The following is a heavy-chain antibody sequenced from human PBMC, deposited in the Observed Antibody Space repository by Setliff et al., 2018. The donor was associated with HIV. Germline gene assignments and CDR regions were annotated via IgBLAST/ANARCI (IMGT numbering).Heavy chain of an antibody. CDR2: ISAYNGNT. D-gene: IGHD3-22*01. V-gene: IGHV1-18*04. J-gene: IGHJ4*02. CDR1: GYTFTGYY. Sequence: GASVKVSCKASGYTFTGYYMHWVRQAPGQGLEWMGWISAYNGNTNYAQKLQGRVPMTTDASTSTAYMELRSLRSDDTAGYYCARVPARDYYDSSCYYDYWGQGTLVTVSS. CDR3: ARVPARDYYDSSCYYDY.